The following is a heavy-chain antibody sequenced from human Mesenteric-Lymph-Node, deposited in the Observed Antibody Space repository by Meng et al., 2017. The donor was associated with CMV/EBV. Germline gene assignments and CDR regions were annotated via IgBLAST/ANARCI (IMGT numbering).Heavy chain of an antibody. D-gene: IGHD3-22*01. CDR3: ARATYYYDSSGYKITYYFDY. Sequence: GESLKISCAASGFIFSSYWMSWVRQAPGKGLECVANIKQDGNEKYYVDSVKGRFTISRDNAKNTLYLQMNSLRAEDTALYYCARATYYYDSSGYKITYYFDYWGQGTLVTVSS. V-gene: IGHV3-7*01. CDR2: IKQDGNEK. J-gene: IGHJ4*02. CDR1: GFIFSSYW.